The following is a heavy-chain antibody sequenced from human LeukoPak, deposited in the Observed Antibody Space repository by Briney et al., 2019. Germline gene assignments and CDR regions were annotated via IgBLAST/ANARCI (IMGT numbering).Heavy chain of an antibody. V-gene: IGHV3-74*03. D-gene: IGHD4-11*01. Sequence: PGGFLRLSCAASGFTFSDHWMHWVRQAPGKGLVWVSRISSDGTQTTYADSVKGRFTISRDNAKNTLYPQMNSLRAEDTALYYCSRDRRAGTTGYWGQGTQVTVSS. CDR3: SRDRRAGTTGY. CDR2: ISSDGTQT. CDR1: GFTFSDHW. J-gene: IGHJ4*02.